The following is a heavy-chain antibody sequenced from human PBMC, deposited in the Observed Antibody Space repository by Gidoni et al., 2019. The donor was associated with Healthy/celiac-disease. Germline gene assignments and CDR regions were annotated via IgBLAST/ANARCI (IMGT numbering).Heavy chain of an antibody. V-gene: IGHV3-13*01. CDR3: ARAPGKYYYYYYGMDV. Sequence: EVQLVESGGGLVQPGGSLRLSCAASGFTFSSYDMHWVRQATGKGLEWVSAIGTAGDTYYPGSVKGRFTISRENAKNSLYLQMNSLRAGDTAVYYCARAPGKYYYYYYGMDVWGQGTTVTVSS. J-gene: IGHJ6*02. CDR1: GFTFSSYD. CDR2: IGTAGDT.